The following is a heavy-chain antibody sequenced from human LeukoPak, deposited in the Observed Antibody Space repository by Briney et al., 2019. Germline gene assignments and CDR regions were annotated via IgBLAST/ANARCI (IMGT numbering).Heavy chain of an antibody. CDR2: ISSDGNNK. CDR1: GVTFSIYP. D-gene: IGHD2-15*01. CDR3: ESRGYCSGGSCYSGVF. J-gene: IGHJ4*02. Sequence: GGSLRLSCTASGVTFSIYPMNWVRQAPGKGLEWVAVISSDGNNKYYADSVKGRFTISRDNSKNTLYLEVNSLRAEDTAVYYCESRGYCSGGSCYSGVFGGQGTLVAVSS. V-gene: IGHV3-30*04.